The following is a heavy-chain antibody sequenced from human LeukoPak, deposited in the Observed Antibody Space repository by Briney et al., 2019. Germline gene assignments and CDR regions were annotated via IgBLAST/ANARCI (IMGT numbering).Heavy chain of an antibody. Sequence: ASVKVSCKASGGTFSSYAISWVRQAPGQGLEWMGGIIPIFGTANYAQKFQGRVTFTADKSTSTAYMELSSLRSEDTAVYYCAREAYSGYDTVFDYWGQGTLVTVSS. V-gene: IGHV1-69*06. CDR1: GGTFSSYA. CDR2: IIPIFGTA. J-gene: IGHJ4*02. D-gene: IGHD5-12*01. CDR3: AREAYSGYDTVFDY.